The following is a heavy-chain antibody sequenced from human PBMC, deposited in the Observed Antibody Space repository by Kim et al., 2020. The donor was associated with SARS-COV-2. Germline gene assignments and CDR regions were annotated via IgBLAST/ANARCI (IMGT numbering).Heavy chain of an antibody. CDR3: AKGNSNWNGRVWFYR. CDR2: ISDGGGDP. D-gene: IGHD1-1*01. Sequence: GGSLRLSCVASGFSLDNYALTWVRQAPGKGLEWVAVISDGGGDPKYVDSVKGRFTISRDISKNTMYLQMNRLRGDDTAVYYCAKGNSNWNGRVWFYRWG. CDR1: GFSLDNYA. J-gene: IGHJ5*02. V-gene: IGHV3-23*01.